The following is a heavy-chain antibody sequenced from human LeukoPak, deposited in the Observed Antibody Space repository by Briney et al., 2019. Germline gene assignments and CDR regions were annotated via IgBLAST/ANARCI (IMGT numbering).Heavy chain of an antibody. V-gene: IGHV4-34*01. J-gene: IGHJ5*02. CDR3: ARRAPQPYYYGSGSYSNWFDP. D-gene: IGHD3-10*01. CDR2: INHSGST. CDR1: GGSFSGYY. Sequence: PSETLSLTCAVYGGSFSGYYWSWIRQPPGKGLEWIGEINHSGSTNYNPSLKSRVTISVDTSKNQFSLKLSSVTAADTAVYYCARRAPQPYYYGSGSYSNWFDPWGQGTLVTVSS.